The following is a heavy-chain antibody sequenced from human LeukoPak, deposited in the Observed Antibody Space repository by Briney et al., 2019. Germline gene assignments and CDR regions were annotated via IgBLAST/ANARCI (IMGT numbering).Heavy chain of an antibody. CDR1: GGSISSYY. V-gene: IGHV4-4*09. CDR3: ARCYGTGYDWFDP. Sequence: SETLSLTCTVSGGSISSYYWSWIRQPPGKGLEWIGYIYTSGSTNYNPSLKSRVTISVDTSKNQFSLKLSSVTAADTAVYYCARCYGTGYDWFDPWGQGTLVTASS. J-gene: IGHJ5*02. CDR2: IYTSGST. D-gene: IGHD2-15*01.